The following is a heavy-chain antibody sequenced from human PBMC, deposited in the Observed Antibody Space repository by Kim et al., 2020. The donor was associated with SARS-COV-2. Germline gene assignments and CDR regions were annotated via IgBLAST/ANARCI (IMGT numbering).Heavy chain of an antibody. CDR1: GFTFSDYY. CDR2: ISSSGSTI. D-gene: IGHD3-16*02. J-gene: IGHJ6*03. Sequence: GGSLRLSCVASGFTFSDYYMSWIRQAPGKGLEWVSYISSSGSTIYYADSVKGRFTISRDNAKNSLYLQMNSLRAEDTAVYYCARESSDYIWGSYRYGYYMDVWGEGTTVTVSS. CDR3: ARESSDYIWGSYRYGYYMDV. V-gene: IGHV3-11*01.